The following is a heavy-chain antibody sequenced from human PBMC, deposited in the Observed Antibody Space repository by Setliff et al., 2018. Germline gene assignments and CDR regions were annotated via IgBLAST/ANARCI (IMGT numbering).Heavy chain of an antibody. D-gene: IGHD3-10*01. Sequence: SETLSLTCAVSGGSISSSSYYWGWIRQYPGEGLEWIANIHYNGNLYYNPXLKNRATISMDTSKIQFSLELISVTAADTALYFCARRPTGPGAPFDIWGHGTMVTVS. V-gene: IGHV4-39*01. J-gene: IGHJ3*02. CDR3: ARRPTGPGAPFDI. CDR1: GGSISSSSYY. CDR2: IHYNGNL.